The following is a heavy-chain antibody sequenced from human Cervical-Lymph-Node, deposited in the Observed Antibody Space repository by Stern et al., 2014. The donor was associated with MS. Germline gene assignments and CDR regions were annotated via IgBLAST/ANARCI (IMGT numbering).Heavy chain of an antibody. D-gene: IGHD6-6*01. CDR2: IIPLFGTP. Sequence: QMQLVQSGAEVKKPGSSVKVSCKTSGGTISSYAVSWVRQAPGQGLEWMGGIIPLFGTPTYAQRLRGRVTITADRSTNTVYMELRSLRSEDTAVYYCARAGSIAVRHLFYYYDMDVWGQGTTVTVSS. CDR1: GGTISSYA. V-gene: IGHV1-69*06. CDR3: ARAGSIAVRHLFYYYDMDV. J-gene: IGHJ6*02.